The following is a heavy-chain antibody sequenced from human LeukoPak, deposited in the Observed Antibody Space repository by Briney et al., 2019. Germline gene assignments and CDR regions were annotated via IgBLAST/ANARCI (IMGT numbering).Heavy chain of an antibody. Sequence: PGGSLRLSCAASGFTFSNYPMNWVRQAPGKGLEWVSAITSDGSRTYNADSVKGRFTISRDNAKNSLHLQMNSLRAEDTAVYYCAKSQYYYDSSGYYSFYFDYWGQGTLVTVSS. CDR2: ITSDGSRT. J-gene: IGHJ4*02. CDR3: AKSQYYYDSSGYYSFYFDY. V-gene: IGHV3-23*01. CDR1: GFTFSNYP. D-gene: IGHD3-22*01.